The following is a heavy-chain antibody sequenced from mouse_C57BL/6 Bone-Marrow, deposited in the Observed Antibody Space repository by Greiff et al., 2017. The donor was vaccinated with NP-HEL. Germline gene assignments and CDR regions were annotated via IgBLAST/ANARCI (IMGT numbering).Heavy chain of an antibody. CDR1: GFNIKDDY. J-gene: IGHJ2*01. Sequence: EVQLVESGAELVRPGASVKLSCTASGFNIKDDYMHWVKQRPEQGLEWIGWIDPENGDTEYASKFQGKATITADTSSNTAYLQLSSLTSEDTAVYYCTTWGIYFDYWGQGTTLTVSS. CDR2: IDPENGDT. V-gene: IGHV14-4*01. CDR3: TTWGIYFDY.